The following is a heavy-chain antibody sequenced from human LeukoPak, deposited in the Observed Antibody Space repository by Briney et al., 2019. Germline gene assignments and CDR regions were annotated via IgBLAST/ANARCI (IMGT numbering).Heavy chain of an antibody. CDR1: GFTFSSYS. J-gene: IGHJ3*02. CDR3: AKDPNGDYVGAFDS. V-gene: IGHV3-23*01. D-gene: IGHD4-17*01. Sequence: PGGSLRLSCAASGFTFSSYSMNWVRQAPGKGLEWVSAIGSTGASTYYADSVKGRFTISRDNSRELLYLQMNSLRVEDTAVYYCAKDPNGDYVGAFDSWGQGTMVTVSS. CDR2: IGSTGAST.